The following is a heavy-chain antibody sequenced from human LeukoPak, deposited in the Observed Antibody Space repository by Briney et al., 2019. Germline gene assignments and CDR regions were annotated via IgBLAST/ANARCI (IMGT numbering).Heavy chain of an antibody. D-gene: IGHD3-10*01. CDR3: ARELWFANAPGSWLDP. Sequence: SETLSLTCTVSGDSISGYYWSWIRQPPGKGLEWIGYIFHSGSTFYNPSLKSRVTISVDNSQNQFSLRLSSVTAADTAVYFCARELWFANAPGSWLDPWGQGTLVTVSS. CDR1: GDSISGYY. V-gene: IGHV4-59*12. J-gene: IGHJ5*02. CDR2: IFHSGST.